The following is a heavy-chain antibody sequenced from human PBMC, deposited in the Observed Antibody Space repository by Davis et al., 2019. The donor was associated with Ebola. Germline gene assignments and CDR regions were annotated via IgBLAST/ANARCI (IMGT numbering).Heavy chain of an antibody. J-gene: IGHJ4*02. CDR3: AREQAAAVDY. V-gene: IGHV4-59*12. CDR2: INYSGTT. CDR1: GCPISSYS. D-gene: IGHD6-13*01. Sequence: ETLSLTCTAPGCPISSYSWSWIPQPPGKGLEWIGYINYSGTTNYNPPLKSRVTISVDTSKNQFSLKLRSVTAVDTAVYYCAREQAAAVDYWGQGTLVTVSS.